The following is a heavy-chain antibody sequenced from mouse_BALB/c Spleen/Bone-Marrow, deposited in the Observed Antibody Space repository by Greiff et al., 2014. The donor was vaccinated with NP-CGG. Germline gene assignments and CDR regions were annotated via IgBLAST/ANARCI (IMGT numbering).Heavy chain of an antibody. CDR2: IYPGDGDT. J-gene: IGHJ2*01. CDR1: GYVFSTYW. Sequence: QVQLKESGAELVRPGSSVKISCESSGYVFSTYWVNWGKQRPGQGLEWIGQIYPGDGDTDYNGKFKDKATLTADKSSNTAYMQLSSLTSEDSAVYFCARGGISVDYWGQGTTLTVSS. V-gene: IGHV1-80*01. CDR3: ARGGISVDY.